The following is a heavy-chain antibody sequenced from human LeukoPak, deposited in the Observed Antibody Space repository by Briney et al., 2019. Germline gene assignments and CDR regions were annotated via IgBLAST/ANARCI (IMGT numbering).Heavy chain of an antibody. J-gene: IGHJ4*02. Sequence: GGSLRLSCAASGFTFDDYAMHWVRQAPGKGLEWVSGISWNSGSIGYADSVKGRFTISRDNAKNSLYLQMNSLRAEDTALYYCAKDNRQWLGNFDYWGQGTLVTVSS. V-gene: IGHV3-9*01. CDR1: GFTFDDYA. D-gene: IGHD6-19*01. CDR3: AKDNRQWLGNFDY. CDR2: ISWNSGSI.